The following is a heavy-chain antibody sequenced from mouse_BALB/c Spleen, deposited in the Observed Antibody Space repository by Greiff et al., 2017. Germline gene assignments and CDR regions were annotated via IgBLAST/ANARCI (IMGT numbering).Heavy chain of an antibody. J-gene: IGHJ3*01. CDR2: ISSGSSTI. Sequence: DVQLVESGGGLVQPGGSRKLSCAASGFTLSSFGMHWVRQAPEKGLEWVAYISSGSSTIYYADTVKGRFTISRDNPKNTLFLQMTSLRSEDTAMYYCARLGGNHPYWGQGTLVTVSA. V-gene: IGHV5-17*02. D-gene: IGHD1-1*02. CDR1: GFTLSSFG. CDR3: ARLGGNHPY.